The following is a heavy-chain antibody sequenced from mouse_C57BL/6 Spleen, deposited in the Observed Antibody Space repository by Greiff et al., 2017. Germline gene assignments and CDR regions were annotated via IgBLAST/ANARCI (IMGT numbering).Heavy chain of an antibody. D-gene: IGHD2-3*01. V-gene: IGHV5-17*01. CDR1: GFTFSDYG. CDR3: ARRGYYAPYYFDY. Sequence: EVKLMESGGGLVKPGGSLKLSCAASGFTFSDYGMHWVRQAPEQGLEWVAYISSGSSTIYYADTVQGRFPISRDNAKNTLFLQMTSLRSEDTAMYYCARRGYYAPYYFDYWGQGTTLTVSS. CDR2: ISSGSSTI. J-gene: IGHJ2*01.